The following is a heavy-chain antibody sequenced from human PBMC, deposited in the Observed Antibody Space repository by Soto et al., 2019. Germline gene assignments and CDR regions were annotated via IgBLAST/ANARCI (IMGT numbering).Heavy chain of an antibody. CDR3: ARAQGLAAFDI. CDR2: IYPGDSDT. Sequence: GESLKISCKGSGYSFTSYWIGWVRQMPGKGLEWMGIIYPGDSDTRYRPSFQGQVTISADKSISTTFLQWSSLMASDTAMYYCARAQGLAAFDIWGQGTMVTVSS. CDR1: GYSFTSYW. V-gene: IGHV5-51*01. J-gene: IGHJ3*02.